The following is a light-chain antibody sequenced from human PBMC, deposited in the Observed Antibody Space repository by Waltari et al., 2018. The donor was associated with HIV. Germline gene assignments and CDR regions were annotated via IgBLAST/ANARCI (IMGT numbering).Light chain of an antibody. Sequence: SYVLTQPASVSVAPGQTAKIPCGGNNIGTKSVHWYQQKPGQAPVLAIYDDTDRPSGSPERFSGSNSGNTAALTISRVEAGDEADYYCQLWDSSSDHYVFGQGTQVTVL. CDR3: QLWDSSSDHYV. J-gene: IGLJ1*01. V-gene: IGLV3-21*02. CDR1: NIGTKS. CDR2: DDT.